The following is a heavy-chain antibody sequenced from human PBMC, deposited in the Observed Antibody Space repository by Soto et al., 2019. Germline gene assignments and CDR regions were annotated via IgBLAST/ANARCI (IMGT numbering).Heavy chain of an antibody. CDR3: ARDPRGLRFQDV. Sequence: KPGGSLRLSCAASGFTFSSHSMNWVRQAPGKGLEWVSSISSSSSYIYYADSVKGRFSISRDNAKNSLYLQMNSLRAEDTAVYYCARDPRGLRFQDVWGQGITVTVSS. V-gene: IGHV3-21*01. D-gene: IGHD3-3*01. CDR2: ISSSSSYI. CDR1: GFTFSSHS. J-gene: IGHJ6*02.